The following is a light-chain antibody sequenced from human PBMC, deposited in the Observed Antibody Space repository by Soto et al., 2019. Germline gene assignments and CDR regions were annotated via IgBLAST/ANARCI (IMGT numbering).Light chain of an antibody. Sequence: QSVLTQPPSVSGAPGQRVTISCTGSSSNIGAGYDVHWYQQLPGTAPKLLIYGNSNRPSGVPDRFSGSKSGTSASRAITGLQAEDEADYYCQSYDSSLSVWVFGGGTKVTVL. CDR1: SSNIGAGYD. V-gene: IGLV1-40*01. CDR3: QSYDSSLSVWV. CDR2: GNS. J-gene: IGLJ3*02.